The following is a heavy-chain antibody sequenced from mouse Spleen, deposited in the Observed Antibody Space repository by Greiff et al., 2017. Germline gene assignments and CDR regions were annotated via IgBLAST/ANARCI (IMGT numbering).Heavy chain of an antibody. J-gene: IGHJ2*01. CDR3: ARVQYYFDY. CDR1: GYTFTSYT. V-gene: IGHV1-4*01. CDR2: INPSSGYT. Sequence: QVTLKVSGAELARPGASVKMSCKASGYTFTSYTMHWVKQRPGQGLEWIGYINPSSGYTKYNQKFKDKATLTADKSSSTAYMQLSSLTSEDSAVYYCARVQYYFDYWGQGTTLTVSS.